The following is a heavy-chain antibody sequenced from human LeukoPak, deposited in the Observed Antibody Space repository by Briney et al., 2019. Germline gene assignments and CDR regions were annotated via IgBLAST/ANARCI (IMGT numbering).Heavy chain of an antibody. CDR3: ARQVVDTAMVVRADWFDP. Sequence: SETLSLTCTVSGGSISSYYWSWIRQPPGKGLEWIGYIYYSGSTNYNPSLKSRVTISVDTSKNQFSLTLSSVTAADTAVYYCARQVVDTAMVVRADWFDPWGQGTLVTVSS. CDR1: GGSISSYY. CDR2: IYYSGST. J-gene: IGHJ5*02. V-gene: IGHV4-59*01. D-gene: IGHD5-18*01.